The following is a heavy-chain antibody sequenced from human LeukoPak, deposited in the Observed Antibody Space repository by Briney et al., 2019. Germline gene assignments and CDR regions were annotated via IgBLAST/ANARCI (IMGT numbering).Heavy chain of an antibody. Sequence: GGSLRLSCAASGFTFSSYSMNWVRQAPGKGLEWVSYISSGSSTIYYADSVKGRFTISRDNAKNSLCLQMNSLRAEDTAVYYCARAGPPAFDPWGQGTLVTVSS. J-gene: IGHJ5*02. V-gene: IGHV3-48*01. CDR1: GFTFSSYS. CDR3: ARAGPPAFDP. CDR2: ISSGSSTI.